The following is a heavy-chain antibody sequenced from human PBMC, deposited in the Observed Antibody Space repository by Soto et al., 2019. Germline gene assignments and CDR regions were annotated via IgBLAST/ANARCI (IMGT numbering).Heavy chain of an antibody. V-gene: IGHV1-8*01. CDR2: MNPNSGNT. D-gene: IGHD6-13*01. CDR1: GYTFTSYD. J-gene: IGHJ5*02. CDR3: ARGRVSSWNWFDP. Sequence: APVKVSCKASGYTFTSYDINWVRQATGQGLEWMGWMNPNSGNTGYAQKFQGRVTMTRNTSISTAYMELSSLRSEDTAVYYCARGRVSSWNWFDPWGQGTLVTVSS.